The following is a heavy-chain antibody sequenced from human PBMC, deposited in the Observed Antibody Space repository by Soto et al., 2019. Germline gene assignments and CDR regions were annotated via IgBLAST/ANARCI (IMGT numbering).Heavy chain of an antibody. CDR3: AASPVGVPAAVFDL. CDR1: GGSISSYY. J-gene: IGHJ2*01. CDR2: MYYSGST. D-gene: IGHD2-2*01. Sequence: QVQLQESGPGLVKPSETLSLTCTVSGGSISSYYWSWIRQPPGKGLEWIGYMYYSGSTNYNPSLKSRVTISVDTSKNQFSLKLSSVTAADTAVYYCAASPVGVPAAVFDLWGRGTLVTVSS. V-gene: IGHV4-59*01.